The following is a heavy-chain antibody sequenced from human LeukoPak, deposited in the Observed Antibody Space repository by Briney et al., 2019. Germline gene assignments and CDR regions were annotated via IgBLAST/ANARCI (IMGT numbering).Heavy chain of an antibody. CDR1: GYTFITYG. CDR3: GRGPYCSGGTCYSQYFDY. J-gene: IGHJ4*02. D-gene: IGHD2-15*01. V-gene: IGHV1-18*01. CDR2: ISAYNGDT. Sequence: ASVTLSFKSSGYTFITYGISWVRQAPGQGLEWMGWISAYNGDTNYAQKLQGRVTMTTDTSTSTAYMELRSLRSDDTAVYYCGRGPYCSGGTCYSQYFDYWGQGTLVTVSS.